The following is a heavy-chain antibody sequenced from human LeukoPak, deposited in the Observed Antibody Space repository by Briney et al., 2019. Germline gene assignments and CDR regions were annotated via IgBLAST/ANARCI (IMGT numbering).Heavy chain of an antibody. Sequence: PGGSLRLSCAASGFTFSSYGKHWVRQAPGKGLEWVAVISYDGSNKYYADSVKGRFTISRDNSKNTLYLQMNSLRAEDTAVYYCAKDRNIVVAYAFDIWGQGTMVTVSS. D-gene: IGHD2-21*01. CDR2: ISYDGSNK. V-gene: IGHV3-30*18. CDR1: GFTFSSYG. J-gene: IGHJ3*02. CDR3: AKDRNIVVAYAFDI.